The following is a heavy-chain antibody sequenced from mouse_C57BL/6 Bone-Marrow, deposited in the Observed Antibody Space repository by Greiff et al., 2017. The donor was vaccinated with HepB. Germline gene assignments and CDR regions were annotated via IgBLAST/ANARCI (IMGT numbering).Heavy chain of an antibody. D-gene: IGHD1-1*01. V-gene: IGHV5-16*01. Sequence: EVQLVESEGGLVQPGSSMKLSCTASGFTFSDYYMAWVRQVPEKGLEWVANINYDGSSTYYLDSLKSRFIISRDNAKNILYLQMSSLKSEDTATYYCASGSSYNYFDYWGQGTTLTVSS. CDR2: INYDGSST. CDR1: GFTFSDYY. CDR3: ASGSSYNYFDY. J-gene: IGHJ2*01.